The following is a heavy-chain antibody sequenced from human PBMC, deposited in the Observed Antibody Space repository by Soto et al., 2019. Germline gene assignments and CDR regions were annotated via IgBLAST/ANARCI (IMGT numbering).Heavy chain of an antibody. V-gene: IGHV3-74*01. CDR2: IRPDGSTT. Sequence: VCRAAAGGTFGSFGVHWVRQPTGKGLVWVSRIRPDGSTTNYADSVKGRFTISRDNSKDTVYLQMNSLRAEDTAVYYCAKDTYYYSSSGYYVFDSWGQGTLVTVSS. D-gene: IGHD3-22*01. J-gene: IGHJ4*02. CDR1: GGTFGSFG. CDR3: AKDTYYYSSSGYYVFDS.